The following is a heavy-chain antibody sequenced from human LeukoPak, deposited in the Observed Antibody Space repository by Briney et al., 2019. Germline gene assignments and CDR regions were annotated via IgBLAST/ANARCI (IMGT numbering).Heavy chain of an antibody. J-gene: IGHJ4*02. CDR2: INPNSGGT. CDR1: GYTFTGNY. D-gene: IGHD3-10*01. Sequence: ASVKVPCKASGYTFTGNYMHWVRQAPGQGLEWMGRINPNSGGTNYAQKFQGRVTMTRDTSISTAYMELSRLRSDDTAVYYCARSYGSGSFYFDYWGQGTLVTVSS. V-gene: IGHV1-2*06. CDR3: ARSYGSGSFYFDY.